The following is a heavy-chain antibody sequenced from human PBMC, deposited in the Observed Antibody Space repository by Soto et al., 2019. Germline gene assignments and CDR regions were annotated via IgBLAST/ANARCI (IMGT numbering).Heavy chain of an antibody. CDR1: GGSISSGGYY. CDR3: AREPTAYYYGMDV. J-gene: IGHJ6*02. V-gene: IGHV4-31*03. Sequence: SETLSLTCTVSGGSISSGGYYWSWIRQHLGKGLEWIGYIYYSGSTYYNPSLKSRVTISVDTSKNQFSLKLSSVTAADTAVYYCAREPTAYYYGMDVWGQGTTVTVSS. CDR2: IYYSGST.